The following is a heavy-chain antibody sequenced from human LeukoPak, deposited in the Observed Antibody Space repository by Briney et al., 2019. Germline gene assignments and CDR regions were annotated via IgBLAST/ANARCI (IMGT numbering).Heavy chain of an antibody. CDR1: GGSISSYY. V-gene: IGHV4-59*08. J-gene: IGHJ4*02. CDR2: IYYSGST. CDR3: ARRGRGSKQYYFDY. Sequence: PSETLSLTCTVSGGSISSYYWSWIRQPPGKGLEWIGYIYYSGSTNYNPSLKSRVTISVDTSKNQFSLKLSSVTAADTAVYYCARRGRGSKQYYFDYWGQGTLVTVSS. D-gene: IGHD1/OR15-1a*01.